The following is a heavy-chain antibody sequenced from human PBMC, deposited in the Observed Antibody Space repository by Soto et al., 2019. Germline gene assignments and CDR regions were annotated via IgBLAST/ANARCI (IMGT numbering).Heavy chain of an antibody. J-gene: IGHJ4*02. Sequence: ASVKVSCKASGYTFSGFYMHWVRQAPGQGLEWMGWINPNSGGTKSAEKFQGRVTMTRDTSISTAYMELSRLTSDDPAVYYCASAAVTGTAGLDFWGKGTQVTVSS. CDR1: GYTFSGFY. D-gene: IGHD6-19*01. CDR3: ASAAVTGTAGLDF. CDR2: INPNSGGT. V-gene: IGHV1-2*02.